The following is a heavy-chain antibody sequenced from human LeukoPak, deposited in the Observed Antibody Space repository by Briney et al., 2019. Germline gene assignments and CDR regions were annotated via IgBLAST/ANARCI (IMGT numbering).Heavy chain of an antibody. CDR1: GYTFTGYY. D-gene: IGHD2-2*01. CDR3: ARSIVVVPAAHLDY. J-gene: IGHJ4*02. V-gene: IGHV1-2*02. Sequence: GASVKVSCKASGYTFTGYYMHWVRQAPGQGLEWMGWINPNSGVTNYAQKFQGRVTMTRDTSISTAYMELSRLRSDDTAVYYCARSIVVVPAAHLDYWGQGTLVTVSS. CDR2: INPNSGVT.